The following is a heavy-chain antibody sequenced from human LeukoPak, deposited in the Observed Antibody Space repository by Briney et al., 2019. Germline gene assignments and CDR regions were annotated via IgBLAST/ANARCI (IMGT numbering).Heavy chain of an antibody. Sequence: ASVKVSCKASGYTFTSYYMHWVRQAPGQGLEWMGIINPSGGSTSYAQKFQGRVTITADKSTSTAYMELSSLRSEDTAVYYCARGGFDYYGSGSYYYMDVWGKGTTVTVSS. D-gene: IGHD3-10*01. V-gene: IGHV1-46*01. CDR2: INPSGGST. CDR3: ARGGFDYYGSGSYYYMDV. J-gene: IGHJ6*03. CDR1: GYTFTSYY.